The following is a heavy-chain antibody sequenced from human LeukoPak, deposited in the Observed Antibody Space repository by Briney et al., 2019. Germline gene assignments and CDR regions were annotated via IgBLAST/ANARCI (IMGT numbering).Heavy chain of an antibody. V-gene: IGHV3-30*03. CDR2: ISYDGSNK. J-gene: IGHJ2*01. Sequence: GGSLRLSCAASGFTFSNYGMHWVRQAPGKGLEWVAVISYDGSNKYYADSVKGRLTISRDNAKNSLYLQMNSLRAEDTAVYYCARVQLSGSWYFDLWGRGTLVTVSS. CDR1: GFTFSNYG. D-gene: IGHD5-12*01. CDR3: ARVQLSGSWYFDL.